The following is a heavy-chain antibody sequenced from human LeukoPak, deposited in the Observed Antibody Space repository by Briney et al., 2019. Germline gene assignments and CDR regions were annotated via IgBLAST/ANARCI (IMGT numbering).Heavy chain of an antibody. Sequence: SETLSLTCTVSGGSMSCGSYYWSWIRQPAGKGLEWIGRIYTSGSTNYNPSLKSRVTISVATSKNQFSLKLSSVTAADTAVYYCARRGMVRGVGYGTRGAYYYYYYMDVWGKGTTVTISS. V-gene: IGHV4-61*02. CDR3: ARRGMVRGVGYGTRGAYYYYYYMDV. CDR1: GGSMSCGSYY. J-gene: IGHJ6*03. CDR2: IYTSGST. D-gene: IGHD3-10*01.